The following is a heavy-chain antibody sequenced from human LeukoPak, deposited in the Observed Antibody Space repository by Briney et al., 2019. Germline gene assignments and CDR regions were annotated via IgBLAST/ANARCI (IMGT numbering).Heavy chain of an antibody. V-gene: IGHV4-38-2*02. CDR2: IYHSGST. CDR1: GYSISSGYY. CDR3: ARVPGATVTFNWFDP. J-gene: IGHJ5*02. D-gene: IGHD4-17*01. Sequence: SEALSRPFPVAGYSISSGYYWGWVRQPPGKGVEWVGSIYHSGSTYYNPSLKSRVTISVDTSKNQFSLKLSSVTAADTAVYYCARVPGATVTFNWFDPWGQGTLVTVSS.